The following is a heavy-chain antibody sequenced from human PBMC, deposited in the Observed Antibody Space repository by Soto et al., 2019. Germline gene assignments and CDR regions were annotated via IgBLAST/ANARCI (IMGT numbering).Heavy chain of an antibody. CDR1: GGYLSSGGCY. CDR2: IYYSGST. J-gene: IGHJ4*02. CDR3: ARAFRVRGVIPAYHDY. V-gene: IGHV4-31*03. D-gene: IGHD3-10*01. Sequence: PSETMSLTCPVAGGYLSSGGCYWSWIRKHPGKGLEWIGYIYYSGSTYYNPSLKSRVTISVDTSNNQFSLKLSSVTAADTAVYYCARAFRVRGVIPAYHDYWGQGTLVTVSS.